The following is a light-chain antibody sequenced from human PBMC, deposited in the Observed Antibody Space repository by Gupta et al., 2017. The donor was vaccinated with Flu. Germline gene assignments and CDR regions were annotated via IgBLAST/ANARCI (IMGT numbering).Light chain of an antibody. CDR1: QNIRTW. Sequence: DIQMTQSPSTLAASVGDRVTITCRASQNIRTWLAWYQQKPGTAPKLLIYVTSTLDLGVPSRFSGSGSGTEFTLTISVLHPDDFATYYCHQDDNYPWTFGQGTKVEIK. CDR2: VTS. J-gene: IGKJ1*01. CDR3: HQDDNYPWT. V-gene: IGKV1-5*03.